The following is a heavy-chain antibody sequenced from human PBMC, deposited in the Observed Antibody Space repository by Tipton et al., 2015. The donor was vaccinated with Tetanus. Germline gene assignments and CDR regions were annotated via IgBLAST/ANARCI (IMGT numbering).Heavy chain of an antibody. V-gene: IGHV3-33*08. J-gene: IGHJ6*02. Sequence: SLRLSCAASGFTSESHYMHWVRQAPGTGLEWVAVIWNDGTTKYYGDSVKGRFSISRDNSKNTLYLQMNSLRVEDTALYYCARDDDPIGNGLDVWGQGTTVTVSS. CDR3: ARDDDPIGNGLDV. CDR1: GFTSESHY. CDR2: IWNDGTTK. D-gene: IGHD2/OR15-2a*01.